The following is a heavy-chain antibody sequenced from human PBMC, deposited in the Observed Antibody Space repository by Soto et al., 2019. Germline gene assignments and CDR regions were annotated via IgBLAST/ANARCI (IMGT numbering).Heavy chain of an antibody. Sequence: EVQLLESGGGLVQPGGSLRLSCAASGFTFSTYAMSWVRQTQGKGLEWVSTISGGGVSTYYADSVKGRFPISRDNSKNTLNLQMSSLRVEDTAVYYCAKGFCSGGSCRQDYYYMDVWGKGTTVTVSS. CDR1: GFTFSTYA. CDR3: AKGFCSGGSCRQDYYYMDV. CDR2: ISGGGVST. D-gene: IGHD2-15*01. J-gene: IGHJ6*03. V-gene: IGHV3-23*01.